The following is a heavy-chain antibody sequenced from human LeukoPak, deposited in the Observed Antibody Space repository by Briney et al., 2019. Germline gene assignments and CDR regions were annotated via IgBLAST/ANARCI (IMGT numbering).Heavy chain of an antibody. CDR3: ARDHLTTYYYYAMDV. CDR1: GGSISSYY. D-gene: IGHD4-17*01. V-gene: IGHV4-59*01. Sequence: SETLSLTCTVSGGSISSYYWSWIRQPPGKGLEWIGYIYYSGSTNYNPSLKSRVTISVDTSKNQFSLKLSSVTAADTAVYYCARDHLTTYYYYAMDVWGQGTTVTVSS. J-gene: IGHJ6*02. CDR2: IYYSGST.